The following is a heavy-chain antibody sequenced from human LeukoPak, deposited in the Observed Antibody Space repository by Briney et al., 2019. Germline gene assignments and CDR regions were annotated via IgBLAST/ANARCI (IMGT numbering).Heavy chain of an antibody. CDR3: ARGITSGPRRYDVRNFDY. Sequence: GGSLRLSCAASGFTFSSYWMSWVRQAPGKGLEWVANIKEDGSEKYYVDSVKGRFTISRDNAKNSLYLQMNSLRAEDTAVYYCARGITSGPRRYDVRNFDYWGQGTPVTVSS. CDR2: IKEDGSEK. D-gene: IGHD5-12*01. J-gene: IGHJ4*02. V-gene: IGHV3-7*01. CDR1: GFTFSSYW.